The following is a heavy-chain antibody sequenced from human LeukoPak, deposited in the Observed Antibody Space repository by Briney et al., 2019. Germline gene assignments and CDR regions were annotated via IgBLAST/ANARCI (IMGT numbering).Heavy chain of an antibody. J-gene: IGHJ4*02. CDR1: GFTFSNYW. CDR2: IYRGGTT. Sequence: GGSLRLSCAASGFTFSNYWMYWVRQASGKGLEWVSVIYRGGTTDYADSVKGRFTISRDNYKNTLFLQMNSLRAEDTAVYYCAREAPYSSSWYYFDYWGQGTLVTVSS. V-gene: IGHV3-66*01. D-gene: IGHD6-13*01. CDR3: AREAPYSSSWYYFDY.